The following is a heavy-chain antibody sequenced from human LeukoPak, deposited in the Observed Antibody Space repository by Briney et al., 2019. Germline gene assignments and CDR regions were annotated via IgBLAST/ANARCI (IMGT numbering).Heavy chain of an antibody. J-gene: IGHJ4*02. CDR1: GFTFSSYA. CDR3: ARKYYDFWSGYYV. CDR2: ISYDGSNK. V-gene: IGHV3-30-3*01. D-gene: IGHD3-3*01. Sequence: TGGSLRLSCAASGFTFSSYAMHWVRQAPGKGLEWVAVISYDGSNKYYADSVKGRFTISRDNSKNTLYLQMNSLRAEDTAVYYCARKYYDFWSGYYVWGQGTLVTVSS.